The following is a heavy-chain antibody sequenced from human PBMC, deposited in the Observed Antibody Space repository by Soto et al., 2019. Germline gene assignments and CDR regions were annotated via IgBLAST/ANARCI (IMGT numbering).Heavy chain of an antibody. CDR3: AKDHLKFVVVVGYYYYGMDV. CDR1: GFTFSSYG. J-gene: IGHJ6*02. V-gene: IGHV3-30*18. D-gene: IGHD2-15*01. CDR2: ISYDGSNK. Sequence: GGSLRLSCAASGFTFSSYGTHWVRQAPGKGLEWVAVISYDGSNKYYADSVKGRFTISRDNSKNTLYLQMNSLRAEDTAVYYCAKDHLKFVVVVGYYYYGMDVWGLGTTVTVSS.